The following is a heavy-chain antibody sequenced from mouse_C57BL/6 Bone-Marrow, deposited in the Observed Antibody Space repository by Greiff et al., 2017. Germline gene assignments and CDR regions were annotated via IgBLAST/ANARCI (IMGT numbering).Heavy chain of an antibody. CDR2: INPNYGTT. CDR1: GYSFTDHN. D-gene: IGHD2-4*01. J-gene: IGHJ4*01. Sequence: SGPELVKPGASVKISCKASGYSFTDHNMNWVKQSNGKSLEWIGVINPNYGTTRYNQKFKGKATLTVDQSSSTAYMQLNSLTSEDSAVYYCARGYDYDYAMDYWGQGTSVTVSS. V-gene: IGHV1-39*01. CDR3: ARGYDYDYAMDY.